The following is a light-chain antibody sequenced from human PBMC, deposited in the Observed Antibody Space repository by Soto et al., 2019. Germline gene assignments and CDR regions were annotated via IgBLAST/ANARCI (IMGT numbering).Light chain of an antibody. J-gene: IGLJ1*01. V-gene: IGLV1-44*01. CDR3: AACDDSLNGYV. CDR1: TSNIGSNS. CDR2: SNN. Sequence: QSVLTQPPSASGTPGQRVTISCSGSTSNIGSNSVTWYQQLPGTAPKLLIYSNNQRPSGVHDQFSGSRSGTSASLAISGLQSEDEADYYCAACDDSLNGYVFGTGTKLTVL.